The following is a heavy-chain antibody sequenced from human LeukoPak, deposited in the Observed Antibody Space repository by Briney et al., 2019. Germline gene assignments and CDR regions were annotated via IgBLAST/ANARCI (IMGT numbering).Heavy chain of an antibody. CDR1: GFAFGTYG. D-gene: IGHD2-15*01. Sequence: GGSLRLSCAASGFAFGTYGMTWVRQAPGKGLEWVSGISGSGGSTYYADSVKGRFTVSRDNSKNTVYLQMNSLRAEDTAVYFCAKEIRYCGDGTCYSRAGVDYWGQGTLVTVSS. CDR2: ISGSGGST. J-gene: IGHJ4*02. CDR3: AKEIRYCGDGTCYSRAGVDY. V-gene: IGHV3-23*01.